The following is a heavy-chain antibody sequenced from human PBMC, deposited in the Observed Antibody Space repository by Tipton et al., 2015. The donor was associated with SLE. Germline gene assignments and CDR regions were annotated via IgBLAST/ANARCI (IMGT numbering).Heavy chain of an antibody. CDR3: ARGRIAAAAYNWFDP. D-gene: IGHD6-13*01. J-gene: IGHJ5*02. CDR1: GGSISSGGYY. CDR2: IYYSGST. Sequence: TLSLTCTVSGGSISSGGYYWSWIRQHPGKGLEWIGYIYYSGSTYYNPSLKSRVTISVDTSKNQFSLKLSSVTAAGTAVYYCARGRIAAAAYNWFDPWGQGTLVTVSS. V-gene: IGHV4-31*03.